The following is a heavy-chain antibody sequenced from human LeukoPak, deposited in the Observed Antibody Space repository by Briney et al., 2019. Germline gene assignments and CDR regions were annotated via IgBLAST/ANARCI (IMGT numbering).Heavy chain of an antibody. CDR3: ARPRYYDSSGYYSPYYFDY. D-gene: IGHD3-22*01. J-gene: IGHJ4*02. CDR1: GYTFTSYG. CDR2: ISAYNGNT. Sequence: ASVKVSCKASGYTFTSYGIIWVRQAPGQGLEWMGWISAYNGNTNYAQKLQGRVTMTTDTSTSTAYMELRSLRSDDTAVYYCARPRYYDSSGYYSPYYFDYWGQGTLVTVSS. V-gene: IGHV1-18*01.